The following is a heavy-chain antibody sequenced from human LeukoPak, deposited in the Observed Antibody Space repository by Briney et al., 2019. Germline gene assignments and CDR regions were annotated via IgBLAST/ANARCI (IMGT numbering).Heavy chain of an antibody. Sequence: LETLSLTCTVSGGSISSSSYYWGWIRQPPGKGLEWIGSVYYTGSTYYNPSLKSRVTISVDTSKNQFSLKLSSVTAADTAVYYCARNKYTSGWSTFDYWGQGTLVTVSS. CDR3: ARNKYTSGWSTFDY. J-gene: IGHJ4*02. CDR2: VYYTGST. CDR1: GGSISSSSYY. D-gene: IGHD6-19*01. V-gene: IGHV4-39*01.